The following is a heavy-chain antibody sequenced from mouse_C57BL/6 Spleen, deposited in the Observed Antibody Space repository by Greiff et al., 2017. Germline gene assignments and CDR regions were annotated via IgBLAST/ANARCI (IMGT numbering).Heavy chain of an antibody. CDR1: GYTFTSYW. J-gene: IGHJ4*01. CDR3: ALLAPYAMDY. D-gene: IGHD1-3*01. V-gene: IGHV1-61*01. Sequence: QVQLQQPGAELVRPGSSVKLSCKASGYTFTSYWLDWVKQRPGQGLEWIGNIYPSDSETHYNQKFKDKATLTVDKSSSTAYMQLSSLTSEDSAVYYCALLAPYAMDYWGQGTSVTVSS. CDR2: IYPSDSET.